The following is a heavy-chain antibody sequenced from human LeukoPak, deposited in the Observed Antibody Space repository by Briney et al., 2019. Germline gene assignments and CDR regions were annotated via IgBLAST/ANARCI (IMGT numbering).Heavy chain of an antibody. V-gene: IGHV3-21*01. Sequence: GGSLRLSCAASGFTFSSYSMNWVRQAPGKGLEWVSSISSSSYIYYADSVKGRFTISRDNAKNSLYLQMNSLRAEDTAVYYCARDAITMVRGVFDSWGQGTLVTVSS. CDR1: GFTFSSYS. J-gene: IGHJ4*02. CDR2: ISSSSYI. CDR3: ARDAITMVRGVFDS. D-gene: IGHD3-10*01.